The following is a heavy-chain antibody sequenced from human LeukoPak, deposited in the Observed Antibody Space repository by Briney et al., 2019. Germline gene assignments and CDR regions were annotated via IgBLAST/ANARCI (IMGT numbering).Heavy chain of an antibody. Sequence: GGSQRLSCAASGFTFSSYAMSWVRQAPGKGLERVANMKQDGSVQNYVDSVKGRFTISRDHAKNSVYLQMNSLRGNDTAVYYCAREWLLSKTRRFFDIWGRGTLVTVSS. V-gene: IGHV3-7*01. J-gene: IGHJ2*01. D-gene: IGHD2-21*02. CDR3: AREWLLSKTRRFFDI. CDR1: GFTFSSYA. CDR2: MKQDGSVQ.